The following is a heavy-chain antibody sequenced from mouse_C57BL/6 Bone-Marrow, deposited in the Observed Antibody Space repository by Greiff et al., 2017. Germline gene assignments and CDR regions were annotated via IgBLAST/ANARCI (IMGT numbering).Heavy chain of an antibody. V-gene: IGHV1-53*01. J-gene: IGHJ2*01. CDR2: INPSNGGT. CDR1: GYTFTSYW. Sequence: VQLQQPGTELVKPGASVKLSCKASGYTFTSYWMHWVKQRPGQGLEWIGNINPSNGGTNYNEKFKSKATLTVDKSSSTAYMQLSSLTSEDSAVYYCARAAITTVVTLDYWGQGTTLTVSS. D-gene: IGHD1-1*01. CDR3: ARAAITTVVTLDY.